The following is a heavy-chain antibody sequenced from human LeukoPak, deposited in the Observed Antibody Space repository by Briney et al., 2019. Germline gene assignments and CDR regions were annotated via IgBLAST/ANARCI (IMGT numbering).Heavy chain of an antibody. CDR2: TYYRSKWYN. J-gene: IGHJ6*02. CDR1: GDSVSSNSAA. D-gene: IGHD6-13*01. CDR3: ARGRSIAAAGTKEYYYGKDV. Sequence: SQTLSLTCAISGDSVSSNSAAWNWIRQSPSRGLEWLGRTYYRSKWYNDYAVSVKSRITINPDTSKNQFSLQLNSVTPEDTAVYYCARGRSIAAAGTKEYYYGKDVWGQGTTVTVSS. V-gene: IGHV6-1*01.